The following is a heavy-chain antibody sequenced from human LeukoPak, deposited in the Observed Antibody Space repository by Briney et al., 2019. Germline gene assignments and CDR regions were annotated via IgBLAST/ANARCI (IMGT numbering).Heavy chain of an antibody. Sequence: ASVKVSCKASGYTFISYGISWVRQAPGQGLEWMGWINPNSGGTNYAQKFQGRVTMTRDTSTSTVYMELSSLRSEDTAVYYCARVQPIADAYYMDVWGKGTTVTISS. V-gene: IGHV1-18*01. CDR1: GYTFISYG. CDR3: ARVQPIADAYYMDV. CDR2: INPNSGGT. D-gene: IGHD1-1*01. J-gene: IGHJ6*03.